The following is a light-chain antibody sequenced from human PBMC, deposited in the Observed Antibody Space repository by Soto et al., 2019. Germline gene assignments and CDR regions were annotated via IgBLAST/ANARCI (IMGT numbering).Light chain of an antibody. Sequence: QAVVTQEPSLTVTPGGTVTLTCGSSTGAVTSGHYPYWFQQKPGQAPRTLIYDTSNKQSLTPARFSGSLLGGKAALTLSGAQPEDEAEYYCLLSYSGAIWVFGGGTKLTVL. J-gene: IGLJ3*02. CDR2: DTS. CDR3: LLSYSGAIWV. V-gene: IGLV7-46*01. CDR1: TGAVTSGHY.